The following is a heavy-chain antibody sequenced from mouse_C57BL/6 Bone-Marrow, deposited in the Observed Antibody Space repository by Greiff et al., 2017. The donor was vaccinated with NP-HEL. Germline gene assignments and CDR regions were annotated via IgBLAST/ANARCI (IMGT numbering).Heavy chain of an antibody. D-gene: IGHD1-2*01. CDR1: GYTFTTYP. CDR2: FHPYNDDT. V-gene: IGHV1-47*01. Sequence: QVQLKESGAELVKPGASVKMSCKASGYTFTTYPIEWMKQNHGKSLEWIGNFHPYNDDTKYNEKFKGKATLTVEKSSSTVYLELSRLPSDDFAVYDGERELESFPFGYWGQGTPVTVSA. CDR3: ERELESFPFGY. J-gene: IGHJ3*01.